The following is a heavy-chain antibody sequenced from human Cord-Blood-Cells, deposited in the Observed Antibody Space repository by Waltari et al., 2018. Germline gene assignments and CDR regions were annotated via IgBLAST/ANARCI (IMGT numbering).Heavy chain of an antibody. Sequence: QVQLQQWGAGLLKPSETLSLTCAVYGGSFSGYYWSWIRQPPGKGLEWSGEINHSGSTNYNPSLKSRVTISVDTSKNQFSLKLSSVTAADTAVYYCARGLPYYYDSSGSRWFDPWGQGTLVTVSS. D-gene: IGHD3-22*01. CDR2: INHSGST. CDR3: ARGLPYYYDSSGSRWFDP. CDR1: GGSFSGYY. J-gene: IGHJ5*02. V-gene: IGHV4-34*01.